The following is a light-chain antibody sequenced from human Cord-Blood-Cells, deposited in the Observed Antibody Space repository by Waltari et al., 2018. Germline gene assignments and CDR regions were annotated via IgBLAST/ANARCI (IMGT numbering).Light chain of an antibody. CDR2: DAS. V-gene: IGKV1-33*01. CDR3: QQYDNLPVT. Sequence: DIQMTQSPSSPSASVGDRVTITCQASQDMSNYLNWYQQKPGKAPKLLIYDASNLETGVPSRFSGSGAGTDFTFTISSLQPEDIATYYCQQYDNLPVTFGGGTKVEIK. CDR1: QDMSNY. J-gene: IGKJ4*01.